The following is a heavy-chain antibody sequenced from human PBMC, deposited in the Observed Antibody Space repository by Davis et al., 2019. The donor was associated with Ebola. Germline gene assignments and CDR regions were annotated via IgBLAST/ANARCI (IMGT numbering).Heavy chain of an antibody. J-gene: IGHJ5*02. Sequence: SVPDSCKASGGTFTSYAISWVRQAPGQGLEWMGGIIPLFGTANYAQKFQDRVTITADESTSTSYMELNSLRSDDTAVYYGARGGGGDSSGFQSWFDPWGQGTLVTVSS. D-gene: IGHD3-22*01. CDR3: ARGGGGDSSGFQSWFDP. CDR2: IIPLFGTA. CDR1: GGTFTSYA. V-gene: IGHV1-69*13.